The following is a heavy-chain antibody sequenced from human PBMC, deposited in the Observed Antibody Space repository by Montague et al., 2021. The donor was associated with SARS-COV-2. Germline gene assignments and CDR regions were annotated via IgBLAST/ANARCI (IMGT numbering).Heavy chain of an antibody. Sequence: SETLSLTCSVSGGSISDYYWNWIRQPPGKGLEWIGYIYYNTGNTKYNPSRQSRVTISLDTSKNQFSLNLRSVTAADTALYFCARGTGYDYYFDCWGLGTLVTVSS. D-gene: IGHD5-12*01. CDR2: IYYNTGNT. CDR3: ARGTGYDYYFDC. J-gene: IGHJ4*02. CDR1: GGSISDYY. V-gene: IGHV4-59*01.